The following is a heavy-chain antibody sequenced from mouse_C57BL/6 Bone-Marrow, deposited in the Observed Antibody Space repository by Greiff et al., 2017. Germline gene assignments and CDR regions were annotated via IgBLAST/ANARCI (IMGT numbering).Heavy chain of an antibody. CDR3: ARLEFDGSSGDWYFDV. CDR2: IYPRDGST. D-gene: IGHD1-1*01. Sequence: QVQLQQSGPELVKPGASVKLSCKASGYTFTSYDINWVKQRPGQGLEWIGWIYPRDGSTTNNEKFKGKATLTVDTSSSTAYMELPSLTSEAAAVNFCARLEFDGSSGDWYFDVWGTGTTVTVSS. V-gene: IGHV1-85*01. CDR1: GYTFTSYD. J-gene: IGHJ1*03.